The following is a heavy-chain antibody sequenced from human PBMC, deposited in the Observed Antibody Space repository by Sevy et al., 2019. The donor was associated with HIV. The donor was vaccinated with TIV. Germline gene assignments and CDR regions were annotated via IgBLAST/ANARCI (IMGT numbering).Heavy chain of an antibody. J-gene: IGHJ3*01. CDR2: ISGSGGST. CDR1: EITLSNYA. Sequence: GGSLRLSCAASEITLSNYAMNWVRQAPGRGLEWVSAISGSGGSTYYADSVKGRFTISRDNSKNTLSLQMHSLRVEDTAVYYCAKDRGVLVGDAFDLWGQGTMVTVSS. CDR3: AKDRGVLVGDAFDL. D-gene: IGHD2-8*01. V-gene: IGHV3-23*01.